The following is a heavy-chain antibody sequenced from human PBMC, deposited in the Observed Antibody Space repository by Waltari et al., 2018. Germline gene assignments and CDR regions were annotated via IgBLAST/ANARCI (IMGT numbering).Heavy chain of an antibody. Sequence: QVQLVQSGAEVKKPGSSVKVSCKASGGTFSSYATSRVRQAPGQGLEWMGGIIPIFGTANYAQKFQGRVTITTDESTSTAYMELSSLRSEDTAVYYCARQRAALAIFDYWGQGTLVTVSS. V-gene: IGHV1-69*05. CDR1: GGTFSSYA. J-gene: IGHJ4*02. CDR3: ARQRAALAIFDY. D-gene: IGHD6-6*01. CDR2: IIPIFGTA.